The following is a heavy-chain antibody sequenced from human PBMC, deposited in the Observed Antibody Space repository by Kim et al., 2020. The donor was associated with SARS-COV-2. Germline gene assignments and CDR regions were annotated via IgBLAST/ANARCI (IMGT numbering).Heavy chain of an antibody. J-gene: IGHJ4*02. Sequence: SETLSLTCTVSGGSISSSSYYWGWIRQPPGKGLEWIGSIYYSGSTYYNPSLKSRGTISVDTSKNQFSLKQSSVTAADTAVDYCASHLRAGFIAARPFYFDYWGQGTLVPVSS. CDR1: GGSISSSSYY. D-gene: IGHD6-6*01. V-gene: IGHV4-39*01. CDR2: IYYSGST. CDR3: ASHLRAGFIAARPFYFDY.